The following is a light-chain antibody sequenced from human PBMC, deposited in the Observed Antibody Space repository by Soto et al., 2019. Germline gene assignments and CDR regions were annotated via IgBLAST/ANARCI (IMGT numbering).Light chain of an antibody. CDR3: VLYVGSGVWV. CDR1: SGTVSTSYY. Sequence: QTVVTQEPSFSVSPGGTVTLTCGLSSGTVSTSYYPSWYQQTPGQAPRTLIYSTNTRSSGVPDRFSGSIVGNKAALTITGAQADDETDYYCVLYVGSGVWVFGGGTQLTVL. CDR2: STN. V-gene: IGLV8-61*01. J-gene: IGLJ7*01.